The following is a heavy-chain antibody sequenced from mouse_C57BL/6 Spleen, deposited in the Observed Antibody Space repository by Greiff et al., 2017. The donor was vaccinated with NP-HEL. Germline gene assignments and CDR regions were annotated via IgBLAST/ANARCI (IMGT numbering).Heavy chain of an antibody. V-gene: IGHV1-15*01. J-gene: IGHJ1*03. D-gene: IGHD1-1*01. CDR1: GYTFTDYE. Sequence: VQLQQSGAELVRPGASVTLSCKASGYTFTDYEMHWVKQTPVHGLEWIGAIDPETGGTAYHQKFKGKAILTADKSSSTAYMELRSLTSEDSAVYYCTNYGSSYWYFDVWGTGTTVTVSS. CDR3: TNYGSSYWYFDV. CDR2: IDPETGGT.